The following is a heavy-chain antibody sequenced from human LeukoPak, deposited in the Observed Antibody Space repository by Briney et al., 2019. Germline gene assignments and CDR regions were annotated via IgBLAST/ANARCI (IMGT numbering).Heavy chain of an antibody. D-gene: IGHD5-18*01. Sequence: PSETLSLTCTVSGGSISSGGYYWSWIRQHPGKGLEWIGYIYYSGSTYYNPSLKSRVTISVDTSKNQFSLKLSSVTAADTAVYYCARGGYAKYNWFDPWGQGTLVTVSS. V-gene: IGHV4-31*03. J-gene: IGHJ5*02. CDR2: IYYSGST. CDR1: GGSISSGGYY. CDR3: ARGGYAKYNWFDP.